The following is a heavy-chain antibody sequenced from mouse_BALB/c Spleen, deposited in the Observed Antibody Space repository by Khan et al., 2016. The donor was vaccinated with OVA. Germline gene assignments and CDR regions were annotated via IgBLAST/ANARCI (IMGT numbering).Heavy chain of an antibody. V-gene: IGHV1-4*01. Sequence: QVRLQQSGAELARPGASVKMSCKASGYTFTSYTIHWIKLRPGQGLEWIGYINPSNAYTNYNQRFKDKATLTADKSSTTAYIQLSSLTSDDSAVYYGVRDGAYHRNDGWFAYWGLGTLVTVSA. CDR1: GYTFTSYT. D-gene: IGHD2-14*01. CDR2: INPSNAYT. CDR3: VRDGAYHRNDGWFAY. J-gene: IGHJ3*01.